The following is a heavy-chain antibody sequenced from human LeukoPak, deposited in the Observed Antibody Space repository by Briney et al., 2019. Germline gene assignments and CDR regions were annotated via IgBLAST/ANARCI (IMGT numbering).Heavy chain of an antibody. V-gene: IGHV4-38-2*02. CDR1: GYSISSGYF. Sequence: SETLSLTCNVSGYSISSGYFWGWVRQAPGRGLEWIGSIYQRATVHYNPSLKSRVTISLDTSKNHFSLNLRSMQASDTAVYYCARAFCVGECFVLHIFFDSWGQGTLVTVSS. D-gene: IGHD2-21*01. CDR3: ARAFCVGECFVLHIFFDS. CDR2: IYQRATV. J-gene: IGHJ4*02.